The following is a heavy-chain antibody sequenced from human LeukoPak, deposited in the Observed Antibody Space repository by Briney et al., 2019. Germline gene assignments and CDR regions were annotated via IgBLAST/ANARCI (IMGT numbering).Heavy chain of an antibody. V-gene: IGHV4-34*01. CDR3: ARGGGYSGYYFDY. CDR2: INHSGST. Sequence: SETLSLTCAVYGGSFSGYYWSWIRQPPGKGLEWIGEINHSGSTNYNPSLKSRVTISVDTSKNQFSLKLSPVTAADTAVYYCARGGGYSGYYFDYWGQGTLVTVSS. J-gene: IGHJ4*02. CDR1: GGSFSGYY. D-gene: IGHD5-12*01.